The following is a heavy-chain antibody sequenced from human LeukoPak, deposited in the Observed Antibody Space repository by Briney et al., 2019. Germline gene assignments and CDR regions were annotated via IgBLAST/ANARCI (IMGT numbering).Heavy chain of an antibody. J-gene: IGHJ6*03. CDR2: ISGTGSAV. V-gene: IGHV3-48*03. CDR1: GFSFITYA. D-gene: IGHD1-26*01. CDR3: VKGSGTHYYFYYMDV. Sequence: GGSRRLSCAVSGFSFITYAMKWVRQAPGKGLEWVSGISGTGSAVGYADSVKGRFTVSRDTSKRTVYLQMSGLRVDDTATYYCVKGSGTHYYFYYMDVWGKGTPVTVSS.